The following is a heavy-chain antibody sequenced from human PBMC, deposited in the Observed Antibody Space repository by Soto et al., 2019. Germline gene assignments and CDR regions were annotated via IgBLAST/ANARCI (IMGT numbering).Heavy chain of an antibody. V-gene: IGHV3-30-3*01. Sequence: QVQLVESGGGVVQPGRSLRLSCAASGFTFSSYAMHWVRQAPGKGLAWVAVISYDGSNKYYADSVEGRFTISRANSKNPLYLQMNSLRAEDTAVYFCARETYFDFWSGPYYGMDVWGQGTTVTVSS. CDR1: GFTFSSYA. CDR3: ARETYFDFWSGPYYGMDV. CDR2: ISYDGSNK. D-gene: IGHD3-3*01. J-gene: IGHJ6*02.